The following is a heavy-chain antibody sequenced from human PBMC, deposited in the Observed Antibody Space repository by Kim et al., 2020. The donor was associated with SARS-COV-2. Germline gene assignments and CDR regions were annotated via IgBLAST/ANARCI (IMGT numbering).Heavy chain of an antibody. V-gene: IGHV3-21*01. CDR3: ATIRSDAFDI. CDR2: YI. D-gene: IGHD3-3*01. Sequence: YIYNADSVKGRFTISRDNAKNSLYLQMNSLRAEDTAVYYCATIRSDAFDIWGQGTMVTVSS. J-gene: IGHJ3*02.